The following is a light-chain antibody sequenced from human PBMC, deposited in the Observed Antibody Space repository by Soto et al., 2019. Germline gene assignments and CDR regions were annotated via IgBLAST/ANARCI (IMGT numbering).Light chain of an antibody. J-gene: IGKJ1*01. V-gene: IGKV3-20*01. Sequence: EIVLTQSQGTLSLSPGERATLSCRASQSLSSSYLAWYQQKPGQAPRLLIYGASSRASGLPGRFSGSGSGTYLTITISSRGPEDFAMYYRQQYYNSRTFGQGTKVEIK. CDR1: QSLSSSY. CDR3: QQYYNSRT. CDR2: GAS.